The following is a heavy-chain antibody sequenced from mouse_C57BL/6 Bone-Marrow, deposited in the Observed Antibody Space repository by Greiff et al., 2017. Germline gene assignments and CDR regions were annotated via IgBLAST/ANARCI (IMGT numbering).Heavy chain of an antibody. CDR1: GYTFTSYW. CDR3: ARSRIYDGYYAWFAY. V-gene: IGHV1-64*01. CDR2: IHPNSGST. J-gene: IGHJ3*01. D-gene: IGHD2-3*01. Sequence: VQLQQPGAELVKPGASVKLSCKASGYTFTSYWMHWVKQRPGQGLEWIGMIHPNSGSTNYNEKFTSKATLTVDKSSSTAYMQLSSLTSEDSAVYYCARSRIYDGYYAWFAYWGQGTLVTVSA.